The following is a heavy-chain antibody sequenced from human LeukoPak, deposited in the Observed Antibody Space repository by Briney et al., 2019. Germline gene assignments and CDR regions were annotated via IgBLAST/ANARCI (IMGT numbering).Heavy chain of an antibody. V-gene: IGHV3-53*01. J-gene: IGHJ4*02. CDR2: IYSGGST. CDR1: GFTVSSNY. Sequence: GGSLRLSCAASGFTVSSNYMSWVRQAPGKGLEWVSVIYSGGSTYYADSVKGRFTISRDNSKNTLYLQMNSLRAEDTAVYYCARGGAYCSSTSCYGDYWGQGTLVTVSS. CDR3: ARGGAYCSSTSCYGDY. D-gene: IGHD2-2*01.